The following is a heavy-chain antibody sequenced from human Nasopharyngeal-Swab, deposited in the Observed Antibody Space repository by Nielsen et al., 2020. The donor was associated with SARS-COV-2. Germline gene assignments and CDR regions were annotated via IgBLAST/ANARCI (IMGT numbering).Heavy chain of an antibody. D-gene: IGHD2-2*01. CDR2: INHSGST. V-gene: IGHV4-34*01. Sequence: SETLSLTCAVYGVSFSGYYWSWIRQPPGKGLEWIGEINHSGSTNYNPSLKSRVTISVDTSKNQFSLKLSSVTAADTAVYYCARGDVVVPAAIYYYYYGMDVWGQGTTVTVSS. J-gene: IGHJ6*02. CDR3: ARGDVVVPAAIYYYYYGMDV. CDR1: GVSFSGYY.